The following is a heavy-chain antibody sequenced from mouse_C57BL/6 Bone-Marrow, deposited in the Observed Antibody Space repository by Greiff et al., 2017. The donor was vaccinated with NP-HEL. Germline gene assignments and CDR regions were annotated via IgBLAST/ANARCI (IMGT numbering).Heavy chain of an antibody. D-gene: IGHD1-1*01. Sequence: EVQLQQSGPVLVKPGASVKMSCKASGYTFTDYYMNWVKQSHGKSLEWIGVINPYNGGTSYNQKFKGKATLTVDNSSSTASMELNSLTSEDSAVYYCARNRNYYGSSSYWYFDVGGTGTTVTVSS. CDR3: ARNRNYYGSSSYWYFDV. J-gene: IGHJ1*03. V-gene: IGHV1-19*01. CDR2: INPYNGGT. CDR1: GYTFTDYY.